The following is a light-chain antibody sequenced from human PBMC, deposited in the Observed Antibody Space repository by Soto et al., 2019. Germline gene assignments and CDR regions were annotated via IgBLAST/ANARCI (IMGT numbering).Light chain of an antibody. CDR2: DAS. V-gene: IGKV1-5*01. J-gene: IGKJ1*01. Sequence: DVQMTQSPSTLSASVGDRVTITCRASQSVTSWLAWYQQKPGKAPKVLIYDASSLESGVPSRFSGSGSGTEFTLTISSQHPDNFAPYYCHHYNSYPGTFGQGTKVEIK. CDR3: HHYNSYPGT. CDR1: QSVTSW.